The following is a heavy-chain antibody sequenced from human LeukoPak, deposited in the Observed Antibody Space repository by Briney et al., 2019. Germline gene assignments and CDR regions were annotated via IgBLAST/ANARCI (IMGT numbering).Heavy chain of an antibody. CDR3: ARVGETGTVTMELDL. CDR1: GFAFADYR. Sequence: GGSLRLSCAASGFAFADYRLHWVRQAPGKGLEWVALMSFDGNFENFADSVKGRFTISRDTARNTLYLHMGSLGVEDSAVYYCARVGETGTVTMELDLWGQGALVTVSS. V-gene: IGHV3-30*03. D-gene: IGHD1-7*01. CDR2: MSFDGNFE. J-gene: IGHJ1*01.